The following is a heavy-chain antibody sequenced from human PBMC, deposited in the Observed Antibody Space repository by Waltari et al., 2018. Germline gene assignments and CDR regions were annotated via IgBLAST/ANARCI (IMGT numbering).Heavy chain of an antibody. J-gene: IGHJ2*01. V-gene: IGHV3-23*03. CDR3: ARDSAAAARYGYFDL. D-gene: IGHD6-13*01. Sequence: EVQLLESGGGLVQPGGSLRLSCAASGFTFSSYAMSWVRQAPGKGLEWVSVIYSGGSTYYADSVKGRFTISRDNSKNTLYLQMNSLRAEDTAVYYCARDSAAAARYGYFDLWGRGTLVTVSS. CDR1: GFTFSSYA. CDR2: IYSGGST.